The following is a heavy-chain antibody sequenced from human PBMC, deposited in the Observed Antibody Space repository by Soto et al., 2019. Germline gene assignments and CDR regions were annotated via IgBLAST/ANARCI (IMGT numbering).Heavy chain of an antibody. CDR2: FDPEDGET. Sequence: ASVNVSCKVSGYTLTELSMHWVRQAPGKGLEWMGGFDPEDGETIYAQKFQGRVTMTGDTSTDTAYMELSSLRSEDTAVYYCARSPTYYYGSGSYDAFDIWGQGTMVTVSS. J-gene: IGHJ3*02. CDR1: GYTLTELS. D-gene: IGHD3-10*01. V-gene: IGHV1-24*01. CDR3: ARSPTYYYGSGSYDAFDI.